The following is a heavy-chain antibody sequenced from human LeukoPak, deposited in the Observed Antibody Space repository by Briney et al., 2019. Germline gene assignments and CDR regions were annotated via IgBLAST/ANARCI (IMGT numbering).Heavy chain of an antibody. D-gene: IGHD4-17*01. CDR1: GTTISAFY. V-gene: IGHV4-4*09. CDR2: IYTGWTT. Sequence: SETLSLTCTVSGTTISAFYWAWIRQSPGKGLEWIGYIYTGWTTNYNPSLYSRVTISVDTSKNQIFLKLRSVTAADTAVYFCAREFNDSGDYLGWFDPWGQGTLVTVSP. CDR3: AREFNDSGDYLGWFDP. J-gene: IGHJ5*02.